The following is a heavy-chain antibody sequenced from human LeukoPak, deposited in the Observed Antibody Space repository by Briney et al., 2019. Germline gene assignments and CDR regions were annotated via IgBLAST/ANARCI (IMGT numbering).Heavy chain of an antibody. CDR2: IRYDGSNK. CDR1: GFTFSSYG. J-gene: IGHJ4*02. Sequence: GGSLRLSCAASGFTFSSYGMHWVRQAPGKGLEWVAFIRYDGSNKYYADSVKGRFTISRDNSKNTLYLQMNSLRAEDTAVYYCAKPHNIVVVPAAIHHWGQGTLVTVSS. V-gene: IGHV3-30*02. CDR3: AKPHNIVVVPAAIHH. D-gene: IGHD2-2*01.